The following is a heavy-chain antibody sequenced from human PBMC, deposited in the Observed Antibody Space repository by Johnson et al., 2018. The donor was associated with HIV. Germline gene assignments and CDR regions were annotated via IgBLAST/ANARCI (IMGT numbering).Heavy chain of an antibody. J-gene: IGHJ3*01. CDR1: GFTFSSYA. CDR3: AKTRMVGILDAFDL. V-gene: IGHV3-30*02. CDR2: IWYDGSNN. D-gene: IGHD1-14*01. Sequence: QVQLVESGGGLVQPGGSLRLSCAASGFTFSSYAMSWVRQAPGKGLEWVAVIWYDGSNNYYADSVKGRFTLSRDNSKNTLDLQMNSLTIEDTAVFYCAKTRMVGILDAFDLWGQGTMVTVSS.